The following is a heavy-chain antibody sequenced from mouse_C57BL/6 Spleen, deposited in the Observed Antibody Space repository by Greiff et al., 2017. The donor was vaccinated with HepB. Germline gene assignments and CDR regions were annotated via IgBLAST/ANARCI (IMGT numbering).Heavy chain of an antibody. D-gene: IGHD2-3*01. CDR3: ARHDGYFLYYFDY. J-gene: IGHJ2*01. V-gene: IGHV1-55*01. Sequence: QVHVKQPGAELVKPGASVKMSCKASGYTFTSYWITWVKQRPGQGLEWIGDIYPGSGSTNYNEKFKSKATLTVDTSSSTAYMQLSSLTSEDSAVYYCARHDGYFLYYFDYWGQGTTLTVSS. CDR1: GYTFTSYW. CDR2: IYPGSGST.